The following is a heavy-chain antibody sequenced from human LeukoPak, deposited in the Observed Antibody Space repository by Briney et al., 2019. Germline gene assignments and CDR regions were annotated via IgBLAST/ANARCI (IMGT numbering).Heavy chain of an antibody. CDR3: VSRGRDGYPGGY. V-gene: IGHV3-30*02. D-gene: IGHD5-24*01. CDR2: IRFDGTNK. CDR1: GFTFSSYG. J-gene: IGHJ4*02. Sequence: GGSLRLSCAASGFTFSSYGMHWVRQAPGKGLEWVSFIRFDGTNKYYADSVKGRFTISRDNSKNTLYLQMNSLRAEDTAVYYCVSRGRDGYPGGYWGQGTLVTVSS.